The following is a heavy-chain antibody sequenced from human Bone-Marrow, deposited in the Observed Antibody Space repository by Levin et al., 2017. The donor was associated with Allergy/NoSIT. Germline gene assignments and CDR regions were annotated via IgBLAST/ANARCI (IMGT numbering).Heavy chain of an antibody. CDR2: IQSKRDGETT. V-gene: IGHV3-15*01. J-gene: IGHJ4*02. Sequence: PGGSLRLSCAASGFTFKYAWMSWVRQAPGKGLEWVGRIQSKRDGETTDYVVPVKGRFTISRDDSKDTLYLQMNSLKIEDTGVYYCTTDWHDVAAYSYATFDTWGQGTVVIVSS. D-gene: IGHD3-22*01. CDR3: TTDWHDVAAYSYATFDT. CDR1: GFTFKYAW.